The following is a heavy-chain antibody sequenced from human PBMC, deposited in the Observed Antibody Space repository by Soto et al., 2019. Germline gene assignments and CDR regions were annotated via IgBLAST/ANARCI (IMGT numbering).Heavy chain of an antibody. CDR3: ARTLGYCSRTSCPSGMGA. D-gene: IGHD2-2*01. Sequence: PVGSLRLSCAASGFTFSSYDMHWVRQATGKGLEWVSAIGTAGDTYYPGSVKGRFTISRENAKNSLYLQMNSLRAGDTAVYYCARTLGYCSRTSCPSGMGAWRKGTRLSLCS. CDR2: IGTAGDT. J-gene: IGHJ6*03. CDR1: GFTFSSYD. V-gene: IGHV3-13*01.